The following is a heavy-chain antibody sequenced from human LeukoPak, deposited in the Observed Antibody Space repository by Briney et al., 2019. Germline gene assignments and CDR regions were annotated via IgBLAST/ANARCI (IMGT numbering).Heavy chain of an antibody. J-gene: IGHJ5*02. CDR3: SMGSGYRDIWFGP. V-gene: IGHV1-46*01. CDR2: INPSGGST. Sequence: ASVKVSCRASGYTFTDYYIHWVRHAPGQGLEWMGIINPSGGSTSYAQKFQGRVTMTRAMSTSTVYMELCSLRSEDTALYFCSMGSGYRDIWFGPRGQGTLVNVSP. D-gene: IGHD5-18*01. CDR1: GYTFTDYY.